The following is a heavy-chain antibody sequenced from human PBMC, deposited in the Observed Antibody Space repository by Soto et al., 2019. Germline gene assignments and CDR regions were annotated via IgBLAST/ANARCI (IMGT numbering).Heavy chain of an antibody. CDR3: AKPTLGGGYSFGALRS. D-gene: IGHD5-18*01. CDR2: ISFDGNDK. J-gene: IGHJ5*02. Sequence: QVQLVESGGGVVQPGRSLRLSCAASGFTFSSYGMHWVRQAPGKGLEWVAVISFDGNDKDYADSVKGRFTISRDNSKNTLYVQMNSLRPGDTAVYYCAKPTLGGGYSFGALRSWGQGTLVTVSS. V-gene: IGHV3-30*18. CDR1: GFTFSSYG.